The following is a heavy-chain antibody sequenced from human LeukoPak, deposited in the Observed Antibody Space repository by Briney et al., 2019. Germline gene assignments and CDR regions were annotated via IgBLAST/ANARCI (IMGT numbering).Heavy chain of an antibody. Sequence: GGSLRLSCAASGFTFSSYSMNWVRQAPGKGLEWVSSISSSSSYIYYADSVKGRFTISRDNAKNSLYLQMNSLRAEDTAVYYCARDRVVYYYYMDVWGKGTTVTVSS. J-gene: IGHJ6*03. D-gene: IGHD3-10*01. V-gene: IGHV3-21*01. CDR1: GFTFSSYS. CDR3: ARDRVVYYYYMDV. CDR2: ISSSSSYI.